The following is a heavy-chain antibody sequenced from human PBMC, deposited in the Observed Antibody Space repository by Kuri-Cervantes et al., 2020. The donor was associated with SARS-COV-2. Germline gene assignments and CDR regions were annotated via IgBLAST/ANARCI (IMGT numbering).Heavy chain of an antibody. Sequence: GGSLRLSCKGSGYSFTSYWIVWVRQMPGKGLEWMGIIYPGDSDTRYSPSFQGQVTISADKSISTAYLQWSSLKASDTAMYYCARLSGVVVVPAAIRPSPIDAFDIWGQGTMVTVSS. D-gene: IGHD2-2*02. CDR1: GYSFTSYW. CDR3: ARLSGVVVVPAAIRPSPIDAFDI. V-gene: IGHV5-51*01. J-gene: IGHJ3*02. CDR2: IYPGDSDT.